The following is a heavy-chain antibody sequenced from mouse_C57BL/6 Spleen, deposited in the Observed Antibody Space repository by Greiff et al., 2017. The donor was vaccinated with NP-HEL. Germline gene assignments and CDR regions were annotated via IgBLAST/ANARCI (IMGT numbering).Heavy chain of an antibody. CDR3: TADYYGSSYGY. V-gene: IGHV6-3*01. Sequence: EVKLMESGGGLVQPGGSMKLSCVASGFTFSNYWMNWVRQSPEKGLEWVAQIRLKSDNYATHYAESVKGRFTISRDDSKSSVYLQMNNLRAEDTGIYYCTADYYGSSYGYWGQGTTLTVSS. D-gene: IGHD1-1*01. CDR1: GFTFSNYW. CDR2: IRLKSDNYAT. J-gene: IGHJ2*01.